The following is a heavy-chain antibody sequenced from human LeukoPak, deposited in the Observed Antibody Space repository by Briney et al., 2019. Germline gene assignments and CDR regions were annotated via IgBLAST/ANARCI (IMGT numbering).Heavy chain of an antibody. D-gene: IGHD5-18*01. CDR1: GFTFSSYA. CDR2: ISYDGSNK. V-gene: IGHV3-30*04. CDR3: ARDTAMVPVY. J-gene: IGHJ4*02. Sequence: GGSLRLSCAASGFTFSSYAMHWVRQAPGKGLEWVAVISYDGSNKYYADSVKGRFTISRDNSKNTLYLQMNSLRAEDTAVYYCARDTAMVPVYWGQGTLVTVSS.